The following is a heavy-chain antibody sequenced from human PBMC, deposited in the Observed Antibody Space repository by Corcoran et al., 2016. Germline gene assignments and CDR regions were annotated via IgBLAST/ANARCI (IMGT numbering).Heavy chain of an antibody. CDR1: GFTFSNYG. J-gene: IGHJ4*02. D-gene: IGHD6-19*01. CDR2: IWFDGSNK. Sequence: PLVWTPGALVPRMRSPTRSCAASGFTFSNYGMHWVRQAPGKGLEWVAVIWFDGSNKYYADSVKGRFTISRDNSKNTLYLQMNSLRAEDTAVYYCAEACEAGTYLDYWGQG. V-gene: IGHV3-33*06. CDR3: AEACEAGTYLDY.